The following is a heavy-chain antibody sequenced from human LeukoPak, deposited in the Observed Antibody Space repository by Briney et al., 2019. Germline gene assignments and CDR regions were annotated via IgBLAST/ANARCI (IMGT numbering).Heavy chain of an antibody. D-gene: IGHD6-13*01. V-gene: IGHV3-30-3*01. CDR3: ATPPETFITAAGMGGY. CDR2: ISYDGSNK. Sequence: GGSLRLSCAASGFTFSNSPMHWVRQAPGKGLEWVAVISYDGSNKYYADSVKGRFTISRDNSKNTLYLQMNSLRAEDTAVYYCATPPETFITAAGMGGYWGQGTLVTVSS. J-gene: IGHJ4*02. CDR1: GFTFSNSP.